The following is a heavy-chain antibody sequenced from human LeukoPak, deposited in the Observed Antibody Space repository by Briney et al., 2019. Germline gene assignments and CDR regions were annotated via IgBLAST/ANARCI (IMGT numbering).Heavy chain of an antibody. Sequence: ASVKVSCKASGYTFTSFGISWGRQAPGQGLEWMGWISAYNGNTNYAQKLQGRVTMTTDTSTSTAYLELRSLRSDDTAVYYCARDQWFGELVNYYYCYMDVWGKGTTVTVSS. CDR3: ARDQWFGELVNYYYCYMDV. CDR1: GYTFTSFG. CDR2: ISAYNGNT. J-gene: IGHJ6*03. D-gene: IGHD3-10*01. V-gene: IGHV1-18*01.